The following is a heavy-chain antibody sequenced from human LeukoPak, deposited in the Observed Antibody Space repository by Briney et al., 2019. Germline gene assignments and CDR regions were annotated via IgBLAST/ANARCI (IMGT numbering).Heavy chain of an antibody. CDR2: TYYRSKWYN. Sequence: SQTLSLTCAISGDSVSSNSAAWNWIRQSPSRGLEWLGRTYYRSKWYNDYAVSVKSRITINPDTSKNQFSLQLNSVTPEDTAVYYCARDRPLHTAMVCGFWTPIAEYYFDYWGQGTLVTVSS. CDR3: ARDRPLHTAMVCGFWTPIAEYYFDY. J-gene: IGHJ4*02. V-gene: IGHV6-1*01. CDR1: GDSVSSNSAA. D-gene: IGHD5-18*01.